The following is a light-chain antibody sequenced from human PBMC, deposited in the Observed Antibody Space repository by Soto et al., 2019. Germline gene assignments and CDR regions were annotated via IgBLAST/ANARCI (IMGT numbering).Light chain of an antibody. CDR2: KVS. J-gene: IGKJ1*01. Sequence: DVVMTQSPLSLPVTLGQPASISCRSSQSLVYSDGNTYLNWFQQRPGQSPRRLIYKVSNRDSGVPDRFSGSGSGTDFTLKISRVEAEDVGVYYCMQSIQLPGTFGQGTKVDIK. V-gene: IGKV2-30*01. CDR1: QSLVYSDGNTY. CDR3: MQSIQLPGT.